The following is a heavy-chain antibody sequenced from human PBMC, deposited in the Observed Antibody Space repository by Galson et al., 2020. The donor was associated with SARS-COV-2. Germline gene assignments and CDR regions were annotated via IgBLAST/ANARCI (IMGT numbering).Heavy chain of an antibody. D-gene: IGHD6-13*01. J-gene: IGHJ2*01. CDR3: ASDWLSAAADHWYVDL. V-gene: IGHV3-53*01. CDR1: GFTVSSNY. Sequence: GGSLRLSCAASGFTVSSNYMSWVRQAPGKGLEWVSVIYSGGSTYYADSVKGRFTISRDNSKNTLYLQMNSLRAEETAVYYCASDWLSAAADHWYVDLWGRGTLVTVSS. CDR2: IYSGGST.